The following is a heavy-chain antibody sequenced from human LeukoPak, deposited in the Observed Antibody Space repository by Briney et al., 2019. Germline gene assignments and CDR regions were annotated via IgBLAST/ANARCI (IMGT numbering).Heavy chain of an antibody. Sequence: GRSLRLSCAASGFTFKSYDMHWVRQAPGKGLEWVAFIRTDGTSKSSKSDKSKTYYADSVKGRFTISRDNAKNTLYLQMNSLRADDTAVYYCARESWGWDYWGQGTLVTVSS. CDR1: GFTFKSYD. V-gene: IGHV3-30*02. CDR2: IRTDGTSKSSKSDKSKT. J-gene: IGHJ4*02. D-gene: IGHD3-16*01. CDR3: ARESWGWDY.